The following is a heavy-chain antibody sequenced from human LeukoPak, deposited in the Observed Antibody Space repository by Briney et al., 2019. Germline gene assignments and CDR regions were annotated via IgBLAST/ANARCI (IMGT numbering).Heavy chain of an antibody. CDR3: ARAEPRGTSGYYYVSAFDI. V-gene: IGHV3-48*03. CDR2: ISRSGSTI. J-gene: IGHJ3*02. D-gene: IGHD3-22*01. CDR1: GFTFSSYE. Sequence: GGSLRLSCAASGFTFSSYEMNWVGQAPGKGLEWVSYISRSGSTIYYADSVRGRFTISRDNAKNSLFLQMNSLRAEDTAVCYCARAEPRGTSGYYYVSAFDIWGQGTMVTVSS.